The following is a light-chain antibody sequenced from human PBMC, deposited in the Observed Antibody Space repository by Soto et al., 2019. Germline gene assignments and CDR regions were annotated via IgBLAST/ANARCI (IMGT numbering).Light chain of an antibody. CDR2: GAS. CDR3: QQYVGSPLT. CDR1: QSVSSTY. V-gene: IGKV3-20*01. Sequence: EIVLTQSPGTLSLSPGERATLSCRASQSVSSTYLAWYQQKPGQAPRLLIYGASSRSAGIPDRFSGSGSGTDFTLTISRREPEDFAVYYCQQYVGSPLTFGGGTKVEIK. J-gene: IGKJ4*01.